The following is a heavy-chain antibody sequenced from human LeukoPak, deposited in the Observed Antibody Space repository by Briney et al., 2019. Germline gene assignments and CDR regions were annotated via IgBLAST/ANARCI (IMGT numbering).Heavy chain of an antibody. V-gene: IGHV3-30*02. D-gene: IGHD1-7*01. J-gene: IGHJ6*03. CDR1: GFTFSSYG. Sequence: GGSLRLSCAASGFTFSSYGMHWVRQAPGKGLEWVAFIRYDGSNKYYADSVKGRFTISRDNSKNTLYLQMNSLRAEDTAVYYCAKDNRQPRTYYYYYYYMDVWGKGTTVTVSS. CDR2: IRYDGSNK. CDR3: AKDNRQPRTYYYYYYYMDV.